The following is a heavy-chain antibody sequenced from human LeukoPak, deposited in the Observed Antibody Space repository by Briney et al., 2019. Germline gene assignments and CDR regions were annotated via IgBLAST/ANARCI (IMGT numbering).Heavy chain of an antibody. J-gene: IGHJ5*02. Sequence: SETLSLTCTVSGGSISSYYWSWIRQPPGKGLEWIGYIYYSGSTNYNPSLKSRVTISVDTSKNQFSLKLSSVTAADTAVYYCARDLNDYYDSSGYVRGKWFDPWGQGTLVTVSS. D-gene: IGHD3-22*01. V-gene: IGHV4-59*01. CDR1: GGSISSYY. CDR2: IYYSGST. CDR3: ARDLNDYYDSSGYVRGKWFDP.